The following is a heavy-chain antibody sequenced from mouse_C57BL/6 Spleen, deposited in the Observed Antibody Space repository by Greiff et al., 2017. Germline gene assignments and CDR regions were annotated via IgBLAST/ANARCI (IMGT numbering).Heavy chain of an antibody. CDR1: GYTFTDYY. J-gene: IGHJ1*03. D-gene: IGHD2-4*01. Sequence: EVQLQQSGPELVKPGASVKISCKASGYTFTDYYMNWVKQSHGKSLEWIGDINPNNGGTSYNQKFKGKATLTVDKSSSTAYMELRSLTSEDSAVYYCARCYDYEGDVWGTGTTVTVSS. CDR2: INPNNGGT. V-gene: IGHV1-26*01. CDR3: ARCYDYEGDV.